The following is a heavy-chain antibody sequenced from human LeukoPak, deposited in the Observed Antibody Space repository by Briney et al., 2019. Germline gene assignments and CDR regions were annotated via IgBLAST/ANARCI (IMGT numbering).Heavy chain of an antibody. Sequence: SETLSLTCAVYGGSFSGYYWSWIRQPAGKGLEWIGRIYTSGSTNYNPSLKSRVTMSVDTSKNQFSLKLSSVTAADTAVYYCARGRAAADPFDYWGQGTLVTVSS. D-gene: IGHD6-13*01. CDR2: IYTSGST. CDR1: GGSFSGYY. CDR3: ARGRAAADPFDY. J-gene: IGHJ4*02. V-gene: IGHV4-59*10.